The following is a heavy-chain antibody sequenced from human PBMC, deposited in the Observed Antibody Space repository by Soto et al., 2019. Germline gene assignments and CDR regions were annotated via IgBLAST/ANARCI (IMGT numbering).Heavy chain of an antibody. CDR2: ISGSGSST. D-gene: IGHD6-13*01. J-gene: IGHJ4*02. CDR3: EQGIAPVVSTKGIDY. V-gene: IGHV3-23*01. CDR1: GFPFSSYA. Sequence: GGSLRLSCAASGFPFSSYAMTWVRQAPGKGLEWVSSISGSGSSTYSADSVKGRFTVSRDNSKNTQYLQMDSLRVEDTAVYFCEQGIAPVVSTKGIDYLGQVALV.